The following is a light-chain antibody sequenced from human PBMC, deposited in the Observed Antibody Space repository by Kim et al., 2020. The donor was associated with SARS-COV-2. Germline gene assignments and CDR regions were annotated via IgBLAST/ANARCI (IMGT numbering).Light chain of an antibody. Sequence: APGETASITCGGDDIGSQSVHWYQQKPGQAPVLVIYYDRDRPSGITERISGSKSGNAATLTISRVEAGDEADYYCQVWDSTSEEKVFGTGTKVTVL. V-gene: IGLV3-21*04. CDR1: DIGSQS. CDR2: YDR. J-gene: IGLJ1*01. CDR3: QVWDSTSEEKV.